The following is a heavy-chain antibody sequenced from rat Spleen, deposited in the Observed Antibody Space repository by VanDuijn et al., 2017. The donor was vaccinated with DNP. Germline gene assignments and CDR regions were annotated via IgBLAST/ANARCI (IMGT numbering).Heavy chain of an antibody. J-gene: IGHJ4*01. CDR1: GFTFNNYW. Sequence: EVQLVESGGGLVQPGRSLKLSCVASGFTFNNYWMCWIRQAPGKGREWVASITNTGGSIYDPDSVKGRFTISRDNAQNTLYLQMNSLRSEDKATYYCTRWEFGVDDGSYFYVMDAWGQGASVTVSS. CDR2: ITNTGGSI. D-gene: IGHD1-12*02. V-gene: IGHV5-31*01. CDR3: TRWEFGVDDGSYFYVMDA.